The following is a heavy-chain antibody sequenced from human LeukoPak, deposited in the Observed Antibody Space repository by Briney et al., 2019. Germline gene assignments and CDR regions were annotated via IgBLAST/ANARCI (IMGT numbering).Heavy chain of an antibody. Sequence: ASVKVSCKASGYTFTSYGISWVRQAPGQGLEWMGIINPSGGSTSYAQKFQGRVTMTRDTSTSTVYMELSSLRSEDTAVYYCARDPKRGPNYYYGMDVWGKGTTVTVSS. CDR2: INPSGGST. V-gene: IGHV1-46*01. D-gene: IGHD3-16*01. J-gene: IGHJ6*04. CDR3: ARDPKRGPNYYYGMDV. CDR1: GYTFTSYG.